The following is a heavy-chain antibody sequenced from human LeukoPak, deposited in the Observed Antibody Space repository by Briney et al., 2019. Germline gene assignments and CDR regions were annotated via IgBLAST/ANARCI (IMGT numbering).Heavy chain of an antibody. CDR3: ARRAWGSATYWYFDL. V-gene: IGHV4-4*09. CDR1: GGSISSYY. Sequence: SETLSLTCTVSGGSISSYYWSWIRQPPGKGLEWIGYIYTSGSTNYNPSLKSRVTISVDTSENQFSLKLSSVTAADTAVYYCARRAWGSATYWYFDLWGRGTLVTVSS. D-gene: IGHD7-27*01. J-gene: IGHJ2*01. CDR2: IYTSGST.